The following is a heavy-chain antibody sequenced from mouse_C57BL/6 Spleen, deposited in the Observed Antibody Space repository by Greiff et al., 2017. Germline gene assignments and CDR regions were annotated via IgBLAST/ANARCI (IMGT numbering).Heavy chain of an antibody. D-gene: IGHD2-4*01. CDR1: GYTFTSYW. CDR2: IHPNSGST. CDR3: ARAYDYDPFDY. J-gene: IGHJ2*01. Sequence: QVQLQQPGAELVKPGASVKLSCKASGYTFTSYWMHWVKQRPGQGLEWIGMIHPNSGSTNSNEKFKSKATLTVDKSPSTAYMQLSSLTSEYSAVYYCARAYDYDPFDYWGQGTTLTVSS. V-gene: IGHV1-64*01.